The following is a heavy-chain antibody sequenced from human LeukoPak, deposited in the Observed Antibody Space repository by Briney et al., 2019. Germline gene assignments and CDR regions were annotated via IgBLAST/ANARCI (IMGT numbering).Heavy chain of an antibody. CDR1: GFTFSSYA. CDR2: ISGSGGST. CDR3: AREGGYCSSTSCYVSEYYGMDV. J-gene: IGHJ6*02. V-gene: IGHV3-23*01. D-gene: IGHD2-2*01. Sequence: GGSLRLSCAASGFTFSSYAMSWVRQAPGKGLEWVSAISGSGGSTYYADSVKGRFTISRDNSKNTLYLQMNSLRAEDTAVYYCAREGGYCSSTSCYVSEYYGMDVWGQGTLVTVSS.